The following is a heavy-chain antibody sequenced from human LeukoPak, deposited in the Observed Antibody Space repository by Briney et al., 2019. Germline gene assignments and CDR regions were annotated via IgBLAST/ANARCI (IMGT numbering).Heavy chain of an antibody. CDR2: ISYDGSNK. J-gene: IGHJ4*02. CDR3: ASYSSSWLDY. CDR1: GFTFSCYA. V-gene: IGHV3-30-3*01. Sequence: GGSLRLSCAASGFTFSCYAMSWVRQAPGKVLEWVAVISYDGSNKYYADSVKGRFTISRDNSKNTLYLQMNSLRAEDTAVYYCASYSSSWLDYWGRGTLVTVSS. D-gene: IGHD6-13*01.